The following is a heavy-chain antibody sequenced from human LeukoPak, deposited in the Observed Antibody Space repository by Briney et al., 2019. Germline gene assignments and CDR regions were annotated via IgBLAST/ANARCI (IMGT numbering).Heavy chain of an antibody. J-gene: IGHJ3*02. CDR1: GGSISSSNYY. V-gene: IGHV4-39*07. Sequence: PSETLSLTCTVSGGSISSSNYYWGWIRQPPGKGLEWIGEINHSGSTNYNPSLKSRVTISVDTSKNQFSLKLSSVTAADTAVYYCARGRSIAAAGTRAFDIWGQGTMVTVSS. D-gene: IGHD6-13*01. CDR3: ARGRSIAAAGTRAFDI. CDR2: INHSGST.